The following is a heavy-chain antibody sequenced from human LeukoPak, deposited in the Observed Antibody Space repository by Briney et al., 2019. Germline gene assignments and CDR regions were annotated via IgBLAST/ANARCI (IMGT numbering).Heavy chain of an antibody. CDR1: GYGNTNYA. V-gene: IGHV7-4-1*02. J-gene: IGHJ4*02. D-gene: IGHD6-25*01. Sequence: ASVKVSCKASGYGNTNYAILWVRQAPGQGLEWMGWINTNTEKSTYAPGFTGRYVFSLDSSVNTAYLQISSLKAEDTALYYCATGGGYRFAYWGQGTLVTVSS. CDR2: INTNTEKS. CDR3: ATGGGYRFAY.